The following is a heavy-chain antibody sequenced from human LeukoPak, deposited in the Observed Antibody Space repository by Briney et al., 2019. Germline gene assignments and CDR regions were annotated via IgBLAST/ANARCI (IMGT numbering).Heavy chain of an antibody. CDR2: ISPSDGAT. D-gene: IGHD2-2*02. CDR1: GYTFTLYS. CDR3: AREQGGGLSGNLGGLFASCYTYYYMDV. J-gene: IGHJ6*03. V-gene: IGHV1-46*01. Sequence: ASVKVSCKASGYTFTLYSVHWVRQAPGQGLEWMGMISPSDGATTYAQRFQGRVTMTRDMSTTTVYMDLRTLRSEDTAVYFCAREQGGGLSGNLGGLFASCYTYYYMDVWGRGTTVTVSS.